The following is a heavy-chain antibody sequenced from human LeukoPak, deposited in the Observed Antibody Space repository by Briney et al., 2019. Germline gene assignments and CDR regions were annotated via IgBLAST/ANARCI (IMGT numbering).Heavy chain of an antibody. CDR3: ARDVIR. CDR2: ISTSSSYT. CDR1: GFTFSDFY. Sequence: GGSLRLSCAASGFTFSDFYMNWLRQAPGKGLEWVSYISTSSSYTDYADSVKGRFTISRDNAKNLLYLQMNSLRVEDTAVYYCARDVIRWGQGTLVTVSS. J-gene: IGHJ4*02. V-gene: IGHV3-11*06.